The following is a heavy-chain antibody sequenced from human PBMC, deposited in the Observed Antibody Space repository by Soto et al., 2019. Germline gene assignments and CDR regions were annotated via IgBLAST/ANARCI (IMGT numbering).Heavy chain of an antibody. CDR3: ARDLYSSSSSFDY. D-gene: IGHD6-6*01. V-gene: IGHV3-33*01. CDR1: GFTFSSYG. CDR2: IWYDGSNK. J-gene: IGHJ4*02. Sequence: QVQLVESGGGVVQPGRSLRLSCAASGFTFSSYGMHWVRQAPGKGLEWVAVIWYDGSNKYYADSVKGRFTISRDNSKNTLYRQMNSLTAEDTAVYDCARDLYSSSSSFDYWGQGTLVTVSS.